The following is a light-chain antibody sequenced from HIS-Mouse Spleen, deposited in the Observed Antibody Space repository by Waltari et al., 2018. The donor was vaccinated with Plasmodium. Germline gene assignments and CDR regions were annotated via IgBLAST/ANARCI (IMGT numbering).Light chain of an antibody. CDR2: KD. CDR3: YSAADNNWV. Sequence: SYELTQPSSVSVSPGQTARITCSGDVLAKKYARWFQQKPGQAPVLVIYKDSERFSGSSSGTTVTLTISGAQVEDEADYYCYSAADNNWVFGGGTKLTVL. J-gene: IGLJ3*02. V-gene: IGLV3-27*01. CDR1: VLAKKY.